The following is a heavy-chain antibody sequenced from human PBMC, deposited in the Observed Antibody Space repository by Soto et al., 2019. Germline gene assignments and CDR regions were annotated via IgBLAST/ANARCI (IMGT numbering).Heavy chain of an antibody. CDR2: INHSGST. D-gene: IGHD3-3*01. Sequence: SETLSLTCAVYGGSFSGYYWGWIRQPPGKGLEWIGEINHSGSTNYNPSLKSRVTISVDTSKNQFSLKLSSVTAADTAVYYCARGGNYDFWSGYYRGYLDYWGQGTLVTVSS. V-gene: IGHV4-34*01. CDR1: GGSFSGYY. J-gene: IGHJ4*02. CDR3: ARGGNYDFWSGYYRGYLDY.